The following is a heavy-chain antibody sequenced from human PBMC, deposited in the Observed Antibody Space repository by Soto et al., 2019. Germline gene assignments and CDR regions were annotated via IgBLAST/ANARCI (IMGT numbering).Heavy chain of an antibody. J-gene: IGHJ4*02. CDR3: ASFDDRSEPAAILY. V-gene: IGHV4-34*01. D-gene: IGHD2-2*02. CDR2: INPGGST. Sequence: SETLSLTCAVYGGSFSGYYWSLIRQPPGTGLEWIGEINPGGSTYYNPSLKSRVTISVDTSKNQFSLKLSSVTASDTAVYYCASFDDRSEPAAILYWGQGTLVTVSS. CDR1: GGSFSGYY.